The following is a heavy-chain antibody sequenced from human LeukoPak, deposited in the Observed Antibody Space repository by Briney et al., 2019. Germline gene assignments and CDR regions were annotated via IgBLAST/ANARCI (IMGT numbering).Heavy chain of an antibody. CDR2: FDPEDGET. CDR1: GYTLTELS. V-gene: IGHV1-24*01. Sequence: ASVKVSCKVSGYTLTELSMHWVRQAPGKGLEWMGGFDPEDGETIYAQKFQGRVTMTEDTSTNTAYMELSSLRSEDTAVYYCATVAAADRAWFDPWGQGTLVTVSS. CDR3: ATVAAADRAWFDP. D-gene: IGHD6-13*01. J-gene: IGHJ5*02.